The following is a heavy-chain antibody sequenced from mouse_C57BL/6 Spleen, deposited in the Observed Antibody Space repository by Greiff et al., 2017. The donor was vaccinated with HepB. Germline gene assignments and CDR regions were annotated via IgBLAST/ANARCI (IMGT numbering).Heavy chain of an antibody. Sequence: VQLQQSGPELVKPGASVKISCKASGYAFSSSWMNWVKQRPGKGLEWIGRIYPGDGDTNYNGKFKGKATLTADKSSSTAYMQLSSLTSEDSAVYFCARLDTTVVGVYYFDYWGQGTTLTVSS. CDR2: IYPGDGDT. D-gene: IGHD1-1*01. CDR1: GYAFSSSW. CDR3: ARLDTTVVGVYYFDY. J-gene: IGHJ2*01. V-gene: IGHV1-82*01.